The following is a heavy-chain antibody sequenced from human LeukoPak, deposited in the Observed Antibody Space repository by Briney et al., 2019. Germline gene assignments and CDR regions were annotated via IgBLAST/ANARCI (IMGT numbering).Heavy chain of an antibody. D-gene: IGHD6-13*01. J-gene: IGHJ6*03. CDR3: ASDSSSCESHYMDV. CDR2: ISYDGSNK. CDR1: GFTFSSYA. Sequence: GGSLRLSCAASGFTFSSYAMHWVRQAPGKGLEWVAVISYDGSNKYYADSVKGRFTISRDNSKNTLYLQMNSLRAEDTAVYYCASDSSSCESHYMDVWGKGTTVTVSS. V-gene: IGHV3-30*04.